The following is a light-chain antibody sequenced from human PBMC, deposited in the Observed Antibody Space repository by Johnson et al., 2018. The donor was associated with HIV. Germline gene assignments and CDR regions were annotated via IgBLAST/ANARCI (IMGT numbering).Light chain of an antibody. Sequence: QSVLTQPPSVSAAPGQKVTISCSGSSSNIGSNYVSWYQQLPGTAPKLLIYENHKRPSGISDRFSASKSGTSATLGITGLQPGDEADYYCGTWDSSLSAYVFGTGTKVTVL. V-gene: IGLV1-51*02. CDR3: GTWDSSLSAYV. CDR1: SSNIGSNY. J-gene: IGLJ1*01. CDR2: ENH.